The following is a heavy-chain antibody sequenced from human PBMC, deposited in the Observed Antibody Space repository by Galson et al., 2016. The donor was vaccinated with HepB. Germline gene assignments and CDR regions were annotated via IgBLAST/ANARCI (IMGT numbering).Heavy chain of an antibody. Sequence: SVKVSCKASGGTFSTYAITWVRQAPGQGLEWMGGIIPIYGTANYAQKFQGRVTITADESTSTAYMELSSLKSEDSAVYYCARVRGSYYGHWGQGTQVTVSS. D-gene: IGHD1-26*01. V-gene: IGHV1-69*13. J-gene: IGHJ4*02. CDR1: GGTFSTYA. CDR2: IIPIYGTA. CDR3: ARVRGSYYGH.